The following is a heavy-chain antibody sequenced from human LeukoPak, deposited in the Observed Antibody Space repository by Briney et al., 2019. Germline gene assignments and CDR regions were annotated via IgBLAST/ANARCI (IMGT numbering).Heavy chain of an antibody. V-gene: IGHV3-48*02. Sequence: GGSLSLPCAASGFPFHNYFMSWVRQAPGKGLEWVSYINHNAETIYYADSVKGRFTISRDNAKNVLYLQMNRLRDGDTAVYYCARDSDWAFDNWGQGTLVTVSS. CDR3: ARDSDWAFDN. D-gene: IGHD2-21*02. CDR1: GFPFHNYF. CDR2: INHNAETI. J-gene: IGHJ4*02.